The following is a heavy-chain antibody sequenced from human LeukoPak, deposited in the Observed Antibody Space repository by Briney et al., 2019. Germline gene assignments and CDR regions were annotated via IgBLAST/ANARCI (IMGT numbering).Heavy chain of an antibody. V-gene: IGHV3-48*03. Sequence: PGGSLRLSCAASGFTFSSYEMNWVRQAPGKGLEWVSYISSSGSTIYYADSVKGRFTISRDNAKNTLYLQMNSLRAEDTAVYYCARDSGWYRPHDAFDIWGQGTMVTVSS. CDR3: ARDSGWYRPHDAFDI. CDR1: GFTFSSYE. J-gene: IGHJ3*02. CDR2: ISSSGSTI. D-gene: IGHD6-19*01.